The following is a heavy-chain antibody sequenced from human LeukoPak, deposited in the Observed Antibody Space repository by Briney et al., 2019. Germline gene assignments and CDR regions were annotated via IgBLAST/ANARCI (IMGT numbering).Heavy chain of an antibody. CDR3: ARRELLGYSYGLGAFNV. CDR2: IYSGGVYSDGTT. CDR1: GFIVGHNY. J-gene: IGHJ3*01. Sequence: GGSPRLSCAASGFIVGHNYMSWFRQAPGKGLEWVSIIYSGGVYSDGTTHYADSVKGRFTISRDSSKNTLYLQMNSLRAEDTAVYYCARRELLGYSYGLGAFNVWGQGTMVTVSS. V-gene: IGHV3-66*04. D-gene: IGHD5-18*01.